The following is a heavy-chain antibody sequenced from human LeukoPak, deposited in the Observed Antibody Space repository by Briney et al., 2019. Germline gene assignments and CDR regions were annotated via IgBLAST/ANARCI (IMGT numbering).Heavy chain of an antibody. Sequence: ASVTVSCKASGYTFTGYYMHWVRQAPGQGLEWMGWINPNSGGTNYAQKFQGRVTMTRDTSISTAYMELSRLRSDDTAVYYCARVVLSTVAGPTRAYNWFDPWGQGTLVTVSS. D-gene: IGHD6-19*01. V-gene: IGHV1-2*02. CDR3: ARVVLSTVAGPTRAYNWFDP. CDR2: INPNSGGT. CDR1: GYTFTGYY. J-gene: IGHJ5*02.